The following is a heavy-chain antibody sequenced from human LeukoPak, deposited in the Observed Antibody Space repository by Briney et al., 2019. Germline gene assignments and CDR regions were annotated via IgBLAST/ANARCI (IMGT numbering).Heavy chain of an antibody. V-gene: IGHV5-10-1*01. Sequence: PGESLKISCKGSGYSFTNYWIGWVRQMPGKGLEWMGRIDPSDSYTNYSPSFQGHVTISADKSISTAYLQWSSLKASDTAMYYCARQAVAGSWWFVPWGQGTLVTVSS. D-gene: IGHD6-19*01. CDR2: IDPSDSYT. CDR1: GYSFTNYW. CDR3: ARQAVAGSWWFVP. J-gene: IGHJ5*02.